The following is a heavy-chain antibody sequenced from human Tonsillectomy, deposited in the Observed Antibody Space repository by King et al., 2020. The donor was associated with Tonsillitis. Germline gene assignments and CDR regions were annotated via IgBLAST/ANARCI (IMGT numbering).Heavy chain of an antibody. Sequence: VQLVESGGGLIQPGGSLRLSCAASGFTVSSNYMRWVRQAPGKGLEWVSIIFSSETTYYADSVKGRFTLSRDHSKNTLYLQMNRLRAEDTAVYYCARDRVAPAGTSFYYYGMDVWGQGTTVTVSS. D-gene: IGHD6-13*01. CDR2: IFSSETT. CDR3: ARDRVAPAGTSFYYYGMDV. CDR1: GFTVSSNY. V-gene: IGHV3-53*01. J-gene: IGHJ6*02.